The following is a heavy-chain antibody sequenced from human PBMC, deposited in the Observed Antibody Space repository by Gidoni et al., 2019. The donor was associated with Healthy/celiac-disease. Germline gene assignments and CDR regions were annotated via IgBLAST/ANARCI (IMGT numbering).Heavy chain of an antibody. Sequence: EVQLVQAGAEVTKPGESLKISCKGSGYSFTSYWIGWVRQMPGKGLEWMGIIYPGDSDTRYSPSFQGQVTISADKSISTAYLQWSSLKASDTAMYYCARHPTYYYGSGSYYNIDYWGQGTLVTVSS. J-gene: IGHJ4*02. CDR3: ARHPTYYYGSGSYYNIDY. CDR1: GYSFTSYW. D-gene: IGHD3-10*01. V-gene: IGHV5-51*01. CDR2: IYPGDSDT.